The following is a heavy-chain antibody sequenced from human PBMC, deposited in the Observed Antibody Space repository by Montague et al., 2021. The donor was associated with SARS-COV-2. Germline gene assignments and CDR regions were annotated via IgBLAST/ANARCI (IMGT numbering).Heavy chain of an antibody. CDR1: GDSISSSSYN. CDR3: TRHVHMTWPEPSPGFDY. CDR2: VHYSGRP. V-gene: IGHV4-39*01. D-gene: IGHD1-1*01. Sequence: SETLSLTCTVSGDSISSSSYNWGWIRQPPGKGLEWIGSVHYSGRPYYNPSLKSRVTIYVDTSKNQLSLKLSSVTAADTAAHYCTRHVHMTWPEPSPGFDYWGQGTLVTVSS. J-gene: IGHJ4*02.